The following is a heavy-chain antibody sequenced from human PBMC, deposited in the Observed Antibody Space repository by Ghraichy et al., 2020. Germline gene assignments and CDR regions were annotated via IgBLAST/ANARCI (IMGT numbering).Heavy chain of an antibody. CDR3: ARTYDFWSGYYTP. Sequence: DTLSLTCTVSGGSISSYYWSWIRQPPGKGLEWIGYIYYSGSTNYNPSLKSRVIISVDTSKNQFSLKLSSVTGADTAVYYCARTYDFWSGYYTPWGQGTLVTVSS. D-gene: IGHD3-3*01. V-gene: IGHV4-59*07. CDR1: GGSISSYY. J-gene: IGHJ5*02. CDR2: IYYSGST.